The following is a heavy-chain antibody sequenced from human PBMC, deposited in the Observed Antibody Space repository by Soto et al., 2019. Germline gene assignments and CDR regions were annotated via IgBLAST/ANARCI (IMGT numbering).Heavy chain of an antibody. CDR3: AKDYDSSGYYYGSPDY. CDR2: ISYDGDNE. J-gene: IGHJ4*02. CDR1: GFTFSNYG. D-gene: IGHD3-22*01. V-gene: IGHV3-30*18. Sequence: GGSLRLSCAASGFTFSNYGMHWVRQAPGKGLEWVAIISYDGDNEFYADSVKGRFTISRDNSKNTLYLQMNSLRAEDTGLYYCAKDYDSSGYYYGSPDYWGQGTLVTVSS.